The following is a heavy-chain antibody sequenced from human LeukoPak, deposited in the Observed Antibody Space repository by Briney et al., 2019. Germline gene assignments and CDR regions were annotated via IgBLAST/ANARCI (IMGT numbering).Heavy chain of an antibody. V-gene: IGHV4-34*01. CDR1: GESFSGYY. CDR2: INHSGST. CDR3: ARLSSGWPYYFDH. J-gene: IGHJ4*02. D-gene: IGHD6-19*01. Sequence: SETLSLTCAVYGESFSGYYWSWIRQPPGKGLEWIGEINHSGSTNYNPSLKSRVTISVDTSKNQFSLKLSSVTAADTAVYYCARLSSGWPYYFDHWGQGTLVTVSS.